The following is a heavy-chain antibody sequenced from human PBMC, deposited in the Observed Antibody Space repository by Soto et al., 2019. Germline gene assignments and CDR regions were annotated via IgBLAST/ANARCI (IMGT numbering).Heavy chain of an antibody. J-gene: IGHJ4*02. CDR2: VSSDGGRR. D-gene: IGHD6-13*01. CDR3: AKSWNLDFSATWYAPDY. V-gene: IGHV3-30*18. CDR1: GFIFQNFG. Sequence: GGSLRLSCEASGFIFQNFGMHWVRQAPGKGLEWLGVVSSDGGRRYYADSVRGRLNISRDNPKNTLHLQLDRLSADDTAVYYCAKSWNLDFSATWYAPDYWGQGTLVTVSS.